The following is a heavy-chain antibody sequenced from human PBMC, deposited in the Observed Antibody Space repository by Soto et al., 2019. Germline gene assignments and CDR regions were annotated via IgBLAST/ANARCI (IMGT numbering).Heavy chain of an antibody. D-gene: IGHD3-9*01. Sequence: PGGSLRLSCAASGFTFSYYALHWVRQAPGKGLEWVTVISSDGSNRYYADSVKGRFTISRDNSKNTLYLHMNSLRVEDTAIYICAHLAGLAHTDDFWGQGTPVTVSS. CDR1: GFTFSYYA. CDR3: AHLAGLAHTDDF. J-gene: IGHJ4*02. CDR2: ISSDGSNR. V-gene: IGHV3-30-3*01.